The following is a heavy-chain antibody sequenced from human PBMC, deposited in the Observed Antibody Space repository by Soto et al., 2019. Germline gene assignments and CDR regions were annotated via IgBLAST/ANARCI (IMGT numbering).Heavy chain of an antibody. D-gene: IGHD1-1*01. CDR3: AHRRVGRQLALGWFDP. J-gene: IGHJ5*02. V-gene: IGHV2-5*02. CDR1: GFSLSTSGVG. CDR2: IYWDDDK. Sequence: SGPTLVNPTQTLTLTCTFSGFSLSTSGVGVGWIRQPPGKALEWLALIYWDDDKRYSPSLRSRLTITKDTSKTQVVLTMTNMDPVDTSTYFCAHRRVGRQLALGWFDPWGQGILVTVSS.